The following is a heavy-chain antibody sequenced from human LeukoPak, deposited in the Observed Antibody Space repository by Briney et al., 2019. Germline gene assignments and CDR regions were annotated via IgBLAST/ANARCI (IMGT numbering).Heavy chain of an antibody. J-gene: IGHJ4*02. CDR3: ARDSNELPYYGSGNRPDY. V-gene: IGHV3-33*01. CDR2: IWYDGSNK. CDR1: GFTFSSYG. D-gene: IGHD3-10*01. Sequence: PGRSLRLSCAASGFTFSSYGMHWVRQAPGKGLEWVAVIWYDGSNKYYADSVKGRFTISRDNSKNTLYLQMNSLRVEDTAVYYCARDSNELPYYGSGNRPDYWGQGTLVTVSS.